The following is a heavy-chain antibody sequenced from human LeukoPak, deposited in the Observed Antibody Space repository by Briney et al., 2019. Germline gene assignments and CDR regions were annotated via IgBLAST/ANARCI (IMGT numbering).Heavy chain of an antibody. D-gene: IGHD1-26*01. J-gene: IGHJ4*02. CDR3: TYSGSNYPDY. CDR1: GGSFSSYF. V-gene: IGHV4-34*01. CDR2: FNHSGST. Sequence: PSETLSLTCAVFGGSFSSYFWSWIRQSPGKGLEWIGEFNHSGSTNYNPSLKSRVNISLGTSKNQFFLRLSSLTAADTAVYYCTYSGSNYPDYWGQGTLVTVSS.